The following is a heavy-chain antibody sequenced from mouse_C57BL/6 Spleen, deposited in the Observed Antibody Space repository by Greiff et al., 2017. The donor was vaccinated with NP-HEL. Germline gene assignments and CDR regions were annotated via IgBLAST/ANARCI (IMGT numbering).Heavy chain of an antibody. CDR3: AKITTVVAGDWYFDV. CDR1: GFSLTSYG. D-gene: IGHD1-1*01. V-gene: IGHV2-5*01. CDR2: IWRGGST. Sequence: VKLQESGPGLVQPSQSLSITCTVSGFSLTSYGVHWVRQSPGKGLEWLGVIWRGGSTDYNAAFLSSMSITKDNSKSHVFFKMNSLQADDSAIYYCAKITTVVAGDWYFDVWGTGTTVTVSS. J-gene: IGHJ1*03.